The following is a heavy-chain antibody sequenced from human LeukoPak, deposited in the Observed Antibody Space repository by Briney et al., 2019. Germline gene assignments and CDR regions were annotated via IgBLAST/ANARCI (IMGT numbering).Heavy chain of an antibody. V-gene: IGHV3-48*01. CDR3: AKDICGGIDY. J-gene: IGHJ4*02. CDR2: ISSSSSTI. D-gene: IGHD2-21*01. Sequence: GGSLRLSCAASGFTFSSYEMNWVRQAPGKGLEWVSYISSSSSTIYYADSVKGRFTISRDNSKNTLYLQMNSLRAEDTAVYYCAKDICGGIDYWGQGTLVTVSS. CDR1: GFTFSSYE.